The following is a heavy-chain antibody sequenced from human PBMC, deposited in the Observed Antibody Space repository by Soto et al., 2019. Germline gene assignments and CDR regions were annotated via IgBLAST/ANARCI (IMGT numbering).Heavy chain of an antibody. V-gene: IGHV1-69*01. CDR3: ARGAEPYCSSTSCYNNYYYGMDV. J-gene: IGHJ6*02. Sequence: QVQLVQSGAEVKKPGSSVKVSCKASGGTFSSYAISWVRQAPGQGLEWMGGIIPIFGTANYAQKFQGRVTITADESTSTAYMELSSLRSEDTAVYYCARGAEPYCSSTSCYNNYYYGMDVWGQGTTVTVSS. CDR1: GGTFSSYA. D-gene: IGHD2-2*02. CDR2: IIPIFGTA.